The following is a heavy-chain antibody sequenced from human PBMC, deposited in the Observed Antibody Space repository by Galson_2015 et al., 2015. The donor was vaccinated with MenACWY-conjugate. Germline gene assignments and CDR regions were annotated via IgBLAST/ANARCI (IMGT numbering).Heavy chain of an antibody. CDR2: IYSDALGATT. CDR3: AREGRHVGSYSDLDY. D-gene: IGHD1-26*01. J-gene: IGHJ4*02. CDR1: GFSVSSNF. Sequence: SLRLSCAASGFSVSSNFMTWVRQAPRKGLEWVSVIYSDALGATTHYSDSVKGRFTSSRDNSKNTLYLQMNSLRVEDTAVYYCAREGRHVGSYSDLDYWGQGTLVTVSS. V-gene: IGHV3-53*01.